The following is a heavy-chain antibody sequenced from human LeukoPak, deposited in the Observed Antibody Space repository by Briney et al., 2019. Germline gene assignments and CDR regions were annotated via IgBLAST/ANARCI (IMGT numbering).Heavy chain of an antibody. Sequence: GASVKVSCKASGYTFTGYYMHWVRQAPGQGLEWMGWINPKSGGTNGAQKFHDRVTMTRDTSIRTAYMELSRLRSDDTAVYYCARDSAPGDTYGLLGIDSWGQGTLVTVSS. CDR3: ARDSAPGDTYGLLGIDS. V-gene: IGHV1-2*02. D-gene: IGHD5-18*01. J-gene: IGHJ4*02. CDR2: INPKSGGT. CDR1: GYTFTGYY.